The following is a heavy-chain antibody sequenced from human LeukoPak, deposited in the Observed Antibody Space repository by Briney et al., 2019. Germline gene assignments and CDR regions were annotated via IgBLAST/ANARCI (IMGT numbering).Heavy chain of an antibody. CDR1: GGTFSSYA. CDR3: ARSSLGSNNYYDYYYMDV. V-gene: IGHV1-69*05. D-gene: IGHD3-16*02. CDR2: IIPIFGTA. Sequence: GASVKVSCKASGGTFSSYAISWVRQAPGQGLEWMGGIIPIFGTANYAQKFQGRVTITTDESTSTAYMELSSLRSEDTAVYYCARSSLGSNNYYDYYYMDVWGKGTTVTVSS. J-gene: IGHJ6*03.